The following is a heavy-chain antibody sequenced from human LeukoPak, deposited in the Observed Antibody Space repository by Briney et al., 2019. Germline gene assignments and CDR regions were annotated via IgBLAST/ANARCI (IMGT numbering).Heavy chain of an antibody. D-gene: IGHD6-19*01. CDR3: ARHSSSNWISRFDV. Sequence: SETLSLNCVVSGGSIGSNQYSWAWIRQSPGKGLEWIGSVYYSGSTNKNPSLKSRLSTSVDTSVDQFSLKMASVTAADTALYYCARHSSSNWISRFDVWGQGITVTVSS. CDR2: VYYSGST. V-gene: IGHV4-39*01. J-gene: IGHJ6*02. CDR1: GGSIGSNQYS.